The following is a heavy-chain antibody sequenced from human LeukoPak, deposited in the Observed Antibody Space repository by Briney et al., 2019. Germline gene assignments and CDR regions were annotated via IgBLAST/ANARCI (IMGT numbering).Heavy chain of an antibody. CDR2: ISSSSSTI. J-gene: IGHJ3*02. CDR1: GFTFSSYS. V-gene: IGHV3-48*01. Sequence: PGGSLRLSCAASGFTFSSYSMNWVRQAPGKGLEWVSCISSSSSTIYYADSVKGRFTISRDNAKNSLYLQMNSLRAEDTAVYYCAREPQGELQITDAFDIWGQGTMVTVSS. CDR3: AREPQGELQITDAFDI. D-gene: IGHD1-26*01.